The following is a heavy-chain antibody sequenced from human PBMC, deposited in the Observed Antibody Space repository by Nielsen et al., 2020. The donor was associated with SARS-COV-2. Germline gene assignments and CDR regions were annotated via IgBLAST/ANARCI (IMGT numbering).Heavy chain of an antibody. J-gene: IGHJ6*02. V-gene: IGHV3-21*01. Sequence: GESLKISCAASGFTFSSYAMHWVRQAPGKGLEWVSSISSSSSYIYYADSVKGRFTISRDNAKNSLYLQMNSLRAEDTAVYYCARDLDYYGMDVWGQGTTVTVSS. CDR3: ARDLDYYGMDV. CDR1: GFTFSSYA. CDR2: ISSSSSYI.